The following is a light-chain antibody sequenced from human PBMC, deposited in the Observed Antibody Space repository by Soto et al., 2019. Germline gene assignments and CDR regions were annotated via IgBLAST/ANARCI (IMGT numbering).Light chain of an antibody. CDR2: GAS. CDR1: QSLTNPY. J-gene: IGKJ1*01. V-gene: IGKV3-11*01. Sequence: ENVLTQSPGTLSLSPGDRATLFCRARQSLTNPYIAWYQQKPGQAPRLLIYGASIRAAGIPARFSASGTGTDFTLTISDVQPEDFAVYYCHQRQSWPRTFGQGTKVDI. CDR3: HQRQSWPRT.